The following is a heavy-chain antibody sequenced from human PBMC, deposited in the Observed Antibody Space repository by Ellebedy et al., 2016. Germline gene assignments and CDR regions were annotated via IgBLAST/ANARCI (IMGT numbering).Heavy chain of an antibody. CDR3: ARLFTSGWYAQCSDY. CDR2: IYPGDSDT. D-gene: IGHD6-19*01. Sequence: GGSLRLSCKASGYSFTNFCIGWVRQMPGKGLEWMGIIYPGDSDTRYSPSFQGQVTISADKSISTAYLQWSSLKASDTAMYYCARLFTSGWYAQCSDYWGQGTLVTVSS. V-gene: IGHV5-51*01. CDR1: GYSFTNFC. J-gene: IGHJ4*02.